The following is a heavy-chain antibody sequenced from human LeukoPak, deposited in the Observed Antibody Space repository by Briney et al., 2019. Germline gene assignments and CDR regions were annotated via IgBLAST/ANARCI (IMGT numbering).Heavy chain of an antibody. Sequence: GGSLRLSCAASGFTFNSYWMHWVRQAPGKGLVWVSRINSDGSGTSDADFVMGRFTISRDNSKNTLYLQMNSLRAEDTAMYYCARDRLTNDAFDIWGQGTMVTVSS. J-gene: IGHJ3*02. D-gene: IGHD2-8*01. CDR1: GFTFNSYW. CDR3: ARDRLTNDAFDI. CDR2: INSDGSGT. V-gene: IGHV3-74*01.